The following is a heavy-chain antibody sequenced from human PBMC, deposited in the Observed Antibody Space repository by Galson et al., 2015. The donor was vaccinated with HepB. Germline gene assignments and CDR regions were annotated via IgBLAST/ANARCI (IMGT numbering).Heavy chain of an antibody. V-gene: IGHV3-15*01. CDR3: TTDLTVEMATIYFDY. J-gene: IGHJ4*02. CDR2: IKSKTDGGTT. D-gene: IGHD5-24*01. Sequence: SLRLSCAASGFTFSNAWMSWVRQAPGKGLEWVGRIKSKTDGGTTDYAAPVKGRFTISRDDSKNTLYLQMNSLKTEDTAVYYCTTDLTVEMATIYFDYWGQGTLVTVSS. CDR1: GFTFSNAW.